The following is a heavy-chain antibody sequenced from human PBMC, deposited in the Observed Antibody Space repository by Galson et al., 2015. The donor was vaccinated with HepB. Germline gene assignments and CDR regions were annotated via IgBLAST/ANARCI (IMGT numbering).Heavy chain of an antibody. CDR1: DYTFTSYG. CDR3: ARSSGVAARVNYYNGMDV. Sequence: SVKVSCKASDYTFTSYGISWVRQAPGQGLEWMGWIAGYNGNTNYAQKLQGRVTMTTDTPTSTAYMELRSLRSDDTAVYYCARSSGVAARVNYYNGMDVWGQGTTVTVSS. J-gene: IGHJ6*02. V-gene: IGHV1-18*04. D-gene: IGHD6-6*01. CDR2: IAGYNGNT.